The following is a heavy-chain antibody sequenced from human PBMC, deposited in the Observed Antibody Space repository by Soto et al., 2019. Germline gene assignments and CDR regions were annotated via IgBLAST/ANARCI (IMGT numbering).Heavy chain of an antibody. CDR1: GFTLSRFE. D-gene: IGHD3-10*01. CDR2: ISSSGSTA. CDR3: TRAAWFPYLSFY. J-gene: IGHJ4*02. Sequence: VGSLRLSCAASGFTLSRFELHWVRQAPGKGLEWISYISSSGSTAYYASSVEGRFTISRDNANNSVYLQMDSLRAEDTALYYCTRAAWFPYLSFYWGQGALVTVSS. V-gene: IGHV3-48*03.